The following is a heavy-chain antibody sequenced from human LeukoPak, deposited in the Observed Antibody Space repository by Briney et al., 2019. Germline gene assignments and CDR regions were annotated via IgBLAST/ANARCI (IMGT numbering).Heavy chain of an antibody. Sequence: GGSLRLSCAASGFTFSSYGMHWVRQAPGKGLEWVAFIRDDGSNKYYADSVKGRFTISRDNSKNTLYLQMNSLRAEDTPVYYCAKDHWGKAWGIDYWGQGTLVTVSS. V-gene: IGHV3-30*02. CDR3: AKDHWGKAWGIDY. CDR2: IRDDGSNK. CDR1: GFTFSSYG. J-gene: IGHJ4*02. D-gene: IGHD3-16*01.